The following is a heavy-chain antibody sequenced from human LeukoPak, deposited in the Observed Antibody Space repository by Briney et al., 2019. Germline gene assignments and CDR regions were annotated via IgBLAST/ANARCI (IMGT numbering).Heavy chain of an antibody. CDR1: GFTFINYI. D-gene: IGHD3-16*02. CDR3: AKAIVDRSYRYFDY. V-gene: IGHV3-23*01. J-gene: IGHJ4*02. CDR2: ISGSGGTA. Sequence: HTGGSLRPSCAASGFTFINYIMSWVRQAPGKGLEWVSAISGSGGTALYSDSVKGRFTISRDNSRNTLYLQMNSLRAEDTAVYYCAKAIVDRSYRYFDYWGQGTLVTVSS.